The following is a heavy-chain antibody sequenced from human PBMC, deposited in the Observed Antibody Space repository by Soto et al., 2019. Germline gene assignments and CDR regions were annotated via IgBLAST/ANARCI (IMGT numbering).Heavy chain of an antibody. CDR3: ARSQTTETSYDY. J-gene: IGHJ4*02. CDR1: GGSISSGGYS. Sequence: QLQLQESGSGLVKPSQTLSLTCAVSGGSISSGGYSWSWLRQPPGKGLEWIGYIYHSGSTYYNPSLKSRVTTAGDRSKNQFTRKRSTVTAADTAVDYCARSQTTETSYDYWGQGTLVTVSS. CDR2: IYHSGST. D-gene: IGHD4-17*01. V-gene: IGHV4-30-2*01.